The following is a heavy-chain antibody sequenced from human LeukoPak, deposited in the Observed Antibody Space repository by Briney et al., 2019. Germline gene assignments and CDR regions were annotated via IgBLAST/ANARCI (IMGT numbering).Heavy chain of an antibody. CDR3: ARHKYGSGKRFDP. CDR1: GGSISSYY. CDR2: IYYSGST. V-gene: IGHV4-59*08. D-gene: IGHD3-10*01. Sequence: SETLSLTCTVSGGSISSYYWSWIRQPPGKGLEWIGYIYYSGSTNYNPSLKSRVTISVDTSKNQFSLKLSSVTAADTAVYYCARHKYGSGKRFDPWGQGTLVTVSS. J-gene: IGHJ5*02.